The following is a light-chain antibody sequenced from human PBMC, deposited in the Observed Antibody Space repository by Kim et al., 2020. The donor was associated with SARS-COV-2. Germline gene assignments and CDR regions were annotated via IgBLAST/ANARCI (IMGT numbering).Light chain of an antibody. CDR1: SSNIGAGYD. CDR3: QSYDSSLSAVL. V-gene: IGLV1-40*01. Sequence: QSVLTQPPSVSGAPGQRVTISCTGSSSNIGAGYDVHWYQQLPGTAPKLLIYANTNRPSGVPDRFSGSKSGTSASLAITGLQAEDEADYYCQSYDSSLSAVLFGGGTQLTVL. CDR2: ANT. J-gene: IGLJ2*01.